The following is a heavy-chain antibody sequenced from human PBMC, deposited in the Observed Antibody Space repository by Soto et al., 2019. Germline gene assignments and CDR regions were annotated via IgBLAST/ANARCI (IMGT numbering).Heavy chain of an antibody. CDR3: ARVLYYGSGSYSPYGMDV. Sequence: QVQLVQSGAEVKKPGSSVKVSCKTSGVSFNNNGIGWVRQAPGHGLEWMGGVSPPFRTSNYARKFQGRISITADASPGTVNMELSSLTSEATAQYYCARVLYYGSGSYSPYGMDVWGQGTTVTVSS. CDR1: GVSFNNNG. J-gene: IGHJ6*02. D-gene: IGHD3-10*01. V-gene: IGHV1-69*01. CDR2: VSPPFRTS.